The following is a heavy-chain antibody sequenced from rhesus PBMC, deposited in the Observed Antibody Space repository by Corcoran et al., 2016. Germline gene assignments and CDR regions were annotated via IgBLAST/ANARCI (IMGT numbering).Heavy chain of an antibody. D-gene: IGHD6-25*01. CDR2: ISSASSHI. CDR3: TRAGGSWNSVYY. V-gene: IGHV3S16*01. CDR1: GFTFSSYG. Sequence: EVQLVESGGGLVQPGGSLRLSCAASGFTFSSYGMSWVRQAPGKGLEWVSSISSASSHIYDADSGKGRFTISRDNAKNSLSLQMNSLRAEDTAVYYCTRAGGSWNSVYYWGQGVLVTVSS. J-gene: IGHJ4*01.